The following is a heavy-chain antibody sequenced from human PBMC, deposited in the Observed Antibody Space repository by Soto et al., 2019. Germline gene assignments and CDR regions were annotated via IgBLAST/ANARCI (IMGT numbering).Heavy chain of an antibody. Sequence: EVQLVESGGGLVQPGGSLRLSCAASGFTFSSYDMHWVRQATGKSLEWVSAIGTAGDTYYPGSVKGRFTISRENAKNSLYLKMNSMRAGDTAVYYCARGPVSGGSWWWFDPWGQGTLVTVSS. D-gene: IGHD2-15*01. CDR2: IGTAGDT. CDR1: GFTFSSYD. CDR3: ARGPVSGGSWWWFDP. V-gene: IGHV3-13*01. J-gene: IGHJ5*02.